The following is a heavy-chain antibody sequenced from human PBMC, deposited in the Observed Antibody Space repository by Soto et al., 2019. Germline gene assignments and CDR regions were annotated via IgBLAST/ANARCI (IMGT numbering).Heavy chain of an antibody. CDR2: IRSKANSYAT. V-gene: IGHV3-73*01. CDR3: STRGDGYNADFDY. Sequence: EVQVVVSGGGLVQPGGSLKLSCAASGVTFSGSAMHWVRQASGKGLEWVGRIRSKANSYATAYGASVKGRFTMSRDDSKNTAYLQMNSLKTEDTAVYYCSTRGDGYNADFDYWGQATLVTVSS. D-gene: IGHD5-12*01. CDR1: GVTFSGSA. J-gene: IGHJ4*02.